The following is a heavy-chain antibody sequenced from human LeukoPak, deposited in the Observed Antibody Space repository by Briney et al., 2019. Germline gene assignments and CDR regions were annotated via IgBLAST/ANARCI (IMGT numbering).Heavy chain of an antibody. CDR1: GFTFSSYA. J-gene: IGHJ6*02. CDR3: AKDACCSGGSCYCDYYYYGMDV. CDR2: ISGSGGST. Sequence: PGGSLRLSCAASGFTFSSYAMSWVRQARGKGLEWVSAISGSGGSTYYADSVKGRFTISRDNSKNTLYLQMNSLRAEDTAVYYCAKDACCSGGSCYCDYYYYGMDVWGQGTTVTVSS. V-gene: IGHV3-23*01. D-gene: IGHD2-15*01.